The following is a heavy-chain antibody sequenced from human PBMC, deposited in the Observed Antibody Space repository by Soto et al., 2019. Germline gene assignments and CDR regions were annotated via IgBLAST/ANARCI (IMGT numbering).Heavy chain of an antibody. J-gene: IGHJ4*02. CDR3: ARGRSHEWELLVQYFDY. CDR2: ISYSGRT. V-gene: IGHV4-39*07. CDR1: GASIITDNYF. D-gene: IGHD1-26*01. Sequence: SETLSLTCTVSGASIITDNYFWVWIRQSPRRGLELIGSISYSGRTYDNPSLQSRVTISIDASKNQFSLKLTSVTGADTAVYYCARGRSHEWELLVQYFDYWGQGTLVTVSS.